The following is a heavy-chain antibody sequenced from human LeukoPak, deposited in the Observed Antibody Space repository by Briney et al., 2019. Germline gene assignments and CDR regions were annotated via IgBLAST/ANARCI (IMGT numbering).Heavy chain of an antibody. CDR3: AKDPYDILTGYWDY. Sequence: GGSLRLSCAASGFTFSSYAMSWVRQAPGKGLEWVSAISGSGGSTYYADSVKGRFTISRDNSKNTLYLQMNSLRAEDTAVYYCAKDPYDILTGYWDYWGQGTLVTVSS. CDR2: ISGSGGST. CDR1: GFTFSSYA. J-gene: IGHJ4*02. D-gene: IGHD3-9*01. V-gene: IGHV3-23*01.